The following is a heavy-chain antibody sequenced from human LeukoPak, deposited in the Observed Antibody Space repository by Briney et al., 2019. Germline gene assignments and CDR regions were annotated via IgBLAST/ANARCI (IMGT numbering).Heavy chain of an antibody. D-gene: IGHD2-2*01. CDR3: ATGYQLLPYNWFDP. J-gene: IGHJ5*02. Sequence: ASVKVSCKVSGYTLTELSMHWARQAPGKGLEWMGGFDPEDGETIYARKFQGRVTMTEDTSTDTAYMELSSLRSEDTAVYYCATGYQLLPYNWFDPWGQGTLVTVSS. V-gene: IGHV1-24*01. CDR1: GYTLTELS. CDR2: FDPEDGET.